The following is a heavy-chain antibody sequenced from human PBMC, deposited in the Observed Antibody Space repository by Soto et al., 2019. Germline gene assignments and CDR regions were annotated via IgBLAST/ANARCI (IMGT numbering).Heavy chain of an antibody. Sequence: EAQLVESGGGLVQPGRSLRLSCAASGFTFADYAIHWVRQAPGKGLEWVSGISWNSGPIGYADSVKGRFTISRDNAKNSLYLQMNSLRAEDTALYYCAKDGYCSSTSCYGYDFDYWGQGTLVTVSS. CDR1: GFTFADYA. CDR3: AKDGYCSSTSCYGYDFDY. CDR2: ISWNSGPI. V-gene: IGHV3-9*01. D-gene: IGHD2-2*01. J-gene: IGHJ4*02.